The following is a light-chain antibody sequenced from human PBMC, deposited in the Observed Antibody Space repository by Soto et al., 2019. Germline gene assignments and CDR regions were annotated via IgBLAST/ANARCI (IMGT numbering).Light chain of an antibody. CDR2: SAS. CDR3: QKCNTAPLT. Sequence: DIQMTQSPSSLSASVGDRVTITCWASQDISVYLAWYQQKPGKVPKLLIYSASTLQSGVPSRFSGSGSGTDFTLTISSLQPEDVATYYCQKCNTAPLTFGQGTRLEIK. V-gene: IGKV1-27*01. CDR1: QDISVY. J-gene: IGKJ5*01.